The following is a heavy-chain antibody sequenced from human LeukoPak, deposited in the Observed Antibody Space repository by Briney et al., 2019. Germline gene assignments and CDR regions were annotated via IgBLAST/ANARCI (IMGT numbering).Heavy chain of an antibody. CDR1: GFIFGAYG. D-gene: IGHD3-22*01. CDR3: AKTRGDYYGTSSHLDS. Sequence: GRSLRLSCAASGFIFGAYGMHWVRQAPGKGLEWVAVISSDGTKKYYGDSVKGRFTLSRDNSKNTVSLQMSSLTEADTAVYYCAKTRGDYYGTSSHLDSWGQGTLVTVSS. J-gene: IGHJ5*02. CDR2: ISSDGTKK. V-gene: IGHV3-30*18.